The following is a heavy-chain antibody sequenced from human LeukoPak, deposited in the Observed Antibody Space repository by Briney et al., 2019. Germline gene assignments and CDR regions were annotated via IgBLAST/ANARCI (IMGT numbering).Heavy chain of an antibody. CDR2: IYHSGST. J-gene: IGHJ4*02. Sequence: SQGLSVTCTVPGGSISGGGYYCSWIRQHPRNCLEWIGYIYHSGSTSYNPSSKRRVTTSVDPSKTQSSLKLSSATAADTALHYSARGYSHGLIYYFASWGQGTLVAVSS. V-gene: IGHV4-31*03. CDR1: GGSISGGGYY. CDR3: ARGYSHGLIYYFAS. D-gene: IGHD5-18*01.